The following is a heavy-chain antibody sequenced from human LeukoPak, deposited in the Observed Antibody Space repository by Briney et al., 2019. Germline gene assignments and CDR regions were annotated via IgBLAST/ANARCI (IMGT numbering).Heavy chain of an antibody. V-gene: IGHV3-30*02. CDR2: IRYDGSNK. CDR3: AKDRVIVGATLPDY. Sequence: PGGSLRLSCAASGFTFSSYGMHWVRQAPGKGLEWVSFIRYDGSNKYYADSVKGRFTISRDNSKTTLYLQMNSLRAEDTAVYYCAKDRVIVGATLPDYWGQGALVTVSS. D-gene: IGHD1-26*01. J-gene: IGHJ4*02. CDR1: GFTFSSYG.